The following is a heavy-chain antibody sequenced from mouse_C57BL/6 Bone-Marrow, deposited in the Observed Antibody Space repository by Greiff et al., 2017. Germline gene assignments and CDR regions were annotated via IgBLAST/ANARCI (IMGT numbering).Heavy chain of an antibody. CDR3: ARHETRAWFAY. Sequence: DVQLVESGGGLVQPGGSLKLSCAASGFTFSDYYMYWVSQTPEKRLEWVAYISNGGGSTNYPDTVKGRFTISGDNAKNTLYLQLSRLKSEDTAMYYCARHETRAWFAYWGQGTLVTVAA. CDR1: GFTFSDYY. V-gene: IGHV5-12*01. J-gene: IGHJ3*01. CDR2: ISNGGGST.